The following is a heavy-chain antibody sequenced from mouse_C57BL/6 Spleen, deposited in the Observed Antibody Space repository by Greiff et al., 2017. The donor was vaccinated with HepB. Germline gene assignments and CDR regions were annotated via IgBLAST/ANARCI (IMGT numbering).Heavy chain of an antibody. D-gene: IGHD2-12*01. CDR2: ISYDGSN. J-gene: IGHJ1*03. Sequence: ESGPGLVKPSQSLSLTCSVTGYSITSGYYWNWIRQFPGNKLEWMGYISYDGSNNYNPSLKNRISITRDTSKNQFFLKLNSVTTEDTATYYCARGDYSYWYFDVWGTGTTVTVYS. CDR3: ARGDYSYWYFDV. V-gene: IGHV3-6*01. CDR1: GYSITSGYY.